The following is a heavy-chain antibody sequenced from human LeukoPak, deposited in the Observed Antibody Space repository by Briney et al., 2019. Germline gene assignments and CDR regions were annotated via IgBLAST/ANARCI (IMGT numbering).Heavy chain of an antibody. V-gene: IGHV3-23*01. CDR2: VSGSGGST. CDR1: GFTFSSYA. Sequence: QSGGSLRLSCAASGFTFSSYAMSWVRQAPGKGLEWVSSVSGSGGSTYYADSVKGRFTISRDNSKNTLYLQMNSLRAEDTAVYYCAKANRGYSSGWFPSDYYGMDVWGQGTTVTVSS. CDR3: AKANRGYSSGWFPSDYYGMDV. D-gene: IGHD6-19*01. J-gene: IGHJ6*02.